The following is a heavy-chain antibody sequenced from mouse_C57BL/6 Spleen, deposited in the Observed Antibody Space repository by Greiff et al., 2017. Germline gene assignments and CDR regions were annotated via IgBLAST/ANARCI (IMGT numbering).Heavy chain of an antibody. Sequence: VQLQQPGAELVKPGASVKLSCKASGYTFTSYWMQWVKQRPGQGLEWIGEIDPSDSYTTYNQKFKGKATLTVDTSSSTAYMQLSSLTSEDSAVYYCERFYDGYCFDYWGQGTTLTVSS. CDR1: GYTFTSYW. J-gene: IGHJ2*01. CDR2: IDPSDSYT. D-gene: IGHD2-3*01. V-gene: IGHV1-50*01. CDR3: ERFYDGYCFDY.